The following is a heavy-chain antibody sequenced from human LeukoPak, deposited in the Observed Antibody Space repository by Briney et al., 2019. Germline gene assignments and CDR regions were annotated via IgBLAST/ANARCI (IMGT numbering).Heavy chain of an antibody. CDR3: ARRKDTATDY. V-gene: IGHV4-39*01. Sequence: SETLSLTGTVSGGSISSSSYYWGWIRQPPGKGLEWIGSIYYSGSTYYNPSLKSRVTISVDTSKNQFSLKLSSVTAADTAVYYCARRKDTATDYWGQGTLVTVSS. CDR2: IYYSGST. D-gene: IGHD5-18*01. J-gene: IGHJ4*02. CDR1: GGSISSSSYY.